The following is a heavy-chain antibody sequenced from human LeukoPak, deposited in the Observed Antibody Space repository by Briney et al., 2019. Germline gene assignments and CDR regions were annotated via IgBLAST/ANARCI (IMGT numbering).Heavy chain of an antibody. CDR3: ASSWGVVARPDY. Sequence: GGSLRLSCAASGFTFSSYAMHWVRQAPGKGLEWVSSISSSSSYIYYADSVKGRFTISRDNAKNSLYLQMNSLRAEDTAVYYCASSWGVVARPDYWGQGTLVTVSS. CDR2: ISSSSSYI. V-gene: IGHV3-21*01. CDR1: GFTFSSYA. J-gene: IGHJ4*02. D-gene: IGHD2-15*01.